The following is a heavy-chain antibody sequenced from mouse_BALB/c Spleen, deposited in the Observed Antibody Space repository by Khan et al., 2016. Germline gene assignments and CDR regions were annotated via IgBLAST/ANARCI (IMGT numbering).Heavy chain of an antibody. J-gene: IGHJ3*01. CDR3: AKSHDDYDEGFAY. CDR1: GYNINDSY. CDR2: IDPANGNT. Sequence: VQLKQSGAELVKPGASVKLSCTASGYNINDSYMHWVKQRPEQGLEWIGRIDPANGNTTYDPKFQGKATITADTSSNTAYLQLSSLTSEDTAVYSCAKSHDDYDEGFAYWGQGTLVTVSA. D-gene: IGHD2-4*01. V-gene: IGHV14-3*02.